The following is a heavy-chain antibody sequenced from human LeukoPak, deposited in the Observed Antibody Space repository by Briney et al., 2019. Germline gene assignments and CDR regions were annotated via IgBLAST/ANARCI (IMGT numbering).Heavy chain of an antibody. CDR2: AYWNNDK. CDR3: AHKGRGSGSYNM. Sequence: GPTLVKPTQTLTLTCNFSGFSLSNTGVAVGWIRQSPGKALEWLAVAYWNNDKSYSPSLKSRLTITKDTSKNQVVLKMTSMDPVDTATYYCAHKGRGSGSYNMWGQGTLVTVSS. CDR1: GFSLSNTGVA. D-gene: IGHD3-10*01. V-gene: IGHV2-5*01. J-gene: IGHJ4*02.